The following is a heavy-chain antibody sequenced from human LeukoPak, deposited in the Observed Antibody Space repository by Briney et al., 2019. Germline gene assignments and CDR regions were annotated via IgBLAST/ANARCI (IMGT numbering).Heavy chain of an antibody. Sequence: GSLRLSCAASGFTFSSYAMSWVRQAPGKGLEWVSAISGSGGSTYYADSVKGRFTISRDNSKNTLYLQMNSLRAEDTAVYYCAKTVEWELLRSYYFDYWGQGTLVTVSS. D-gene: IGHD1-26*01. CDR2: ISGSGGST. V-gene: IGHV3-23*01. J-gene: IGHJ4*02. CDR1: GFTFSSYA. CDR3: AKTVEWELLRSYYFDY.